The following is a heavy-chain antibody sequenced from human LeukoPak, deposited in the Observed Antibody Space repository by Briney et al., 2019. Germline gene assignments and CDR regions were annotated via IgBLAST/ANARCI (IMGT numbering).Heavy chain of an antibody. V-gene: IGHV3-74*01. CDR2: INTDGSST. J-gene: IGHJ3*02. D-gene: IGHD2-8*02. Sequence: GGSLRLSCAASGSTFSSYWMHWVRQAPGKGLVWVSRINTDGSSTNYADSVKGRFTISRDNAKNTLYLQMNSLRDEDTAVYYCAREFRVLPDIWGQGIMVTVSS. CDR3: AREFRVLPDI. CDR1: GSTFSSYW.